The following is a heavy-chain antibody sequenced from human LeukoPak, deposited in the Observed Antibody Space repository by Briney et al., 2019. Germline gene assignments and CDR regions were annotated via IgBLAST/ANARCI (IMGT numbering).Heavy chain of an antibody. Sequence: SVKVSCKASGGTFSSYAISWVRQAPGQGLEWMGRIIPILGIANYAQKFQGRVTITADKSTSTAYMELSSLRSEDTAVYYCARDKVWKSYYGMDVWGQGTTVTVSS. J-gene: IGHJ6*02. CDR1: GGTFSSYA. D-gene: IGHD1-1*01. CDR2: IIPILGIA. V-gene: IGHV1-69*04. CDR3: ARDKVWKSYYGMDV.